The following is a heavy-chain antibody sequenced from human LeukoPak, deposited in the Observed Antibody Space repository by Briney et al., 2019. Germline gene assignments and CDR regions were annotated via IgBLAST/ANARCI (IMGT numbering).Heavy chain of an antibody. V-gene: IGHV4-59*01. J-gene: IGHJ4*02. CDR2: MYYSGST. Sequence: SETLSLTCTVSGGSISSYYWSWIRQPPGKGLEWIGYMYYSGSTNYNPSLKSRVTISVDTSKNQFFLKLSSVTAADTAVYYCARETYSSGWYSDYWGQGTLVTVSS. CDR1: GGSISSYY. CDR3: ARETYSSGWYSDY. D-gene: IGHD6-19*01.